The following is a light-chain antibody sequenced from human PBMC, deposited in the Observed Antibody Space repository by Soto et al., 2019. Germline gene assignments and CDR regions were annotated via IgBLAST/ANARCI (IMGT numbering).Light chain of an antibody. CDR1: QSISSY. CDR3: QQSYSTPPLT. J-gene: IGKJ4*01. Sequence: DIQMTQSPSSLSASVGDRVTITCRASQSISSYVNWYHQKPGKAPKLLIYAASSLQSGVPSRFSGSGSGTDFTLTISSLQPEDFATYYCQQSYSTPPLTFGSGTKVEIK. V-gene: IGKV1-39*01. CDR2: AAS.